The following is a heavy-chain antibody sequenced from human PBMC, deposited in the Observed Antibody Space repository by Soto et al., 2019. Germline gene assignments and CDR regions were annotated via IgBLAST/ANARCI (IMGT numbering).Heavy chain of an antibody. CDR2: IWYDGSNK. D-gene: IGHD3-22*01. Sequence: PGGSLRLSCAASGFTFSSYGMHWVRQAPGKGLEWVAVIWYDGSNKYYADSVKGRFTISRDNSKNTLYLQMNSLRAEDTAVYYCAREQTLYYDSSGYIYYYYYGMDVWGQGTTVTVS. CDR3: AREQTLYYDSSGYIYYYYYGMDV. J-gene: IGHJ6*02. CDR1: GFTFSSYG. V-gene: IGHV3-33*01.